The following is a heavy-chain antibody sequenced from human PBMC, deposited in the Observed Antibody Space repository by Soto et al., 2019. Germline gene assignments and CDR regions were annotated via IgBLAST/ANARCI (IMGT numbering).Heavy chain of an antibody. J-gene: IGHJ4*02. CDR2: IYHTGST. CDR3: AAGGGLPRYY. CDR1: GGSISSYY. Sequence: SETLSLTCTVSGGSISSYYWSWIRQPPGKGLEWIGYIYHTGSTNYNPSLKSRLTISVDRSKNQFSLKLSSVTAADTAVYYCAAGGGLPRYYWGQGTLVTVAS. V-gene: IGHV4-59*12. D-gene: IGHD5-12*01.